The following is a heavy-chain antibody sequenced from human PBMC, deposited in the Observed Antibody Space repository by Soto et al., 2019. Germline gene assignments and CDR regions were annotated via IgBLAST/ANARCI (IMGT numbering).Heavy chain of an antibody. Sequence: DVQLVASGGGLVQPGESLRLSCEAFGFTVSGKKYVAWVREAPGKGLEWVAALYDLDGTYYADYVKGLIDTSSDSSRTTVYLQMSSLRPDDTAEYSCATWQLQEHAYDIWGQGTMVTVSS. J-gene: IGHJ3*02. V-gene: IGHV3-53*01. CDR2: LYDLDGT. D-gene: IGHD1-1*01. CDR1: GFTVSGKKY. CDR3: ATWQLQEHAYDI.